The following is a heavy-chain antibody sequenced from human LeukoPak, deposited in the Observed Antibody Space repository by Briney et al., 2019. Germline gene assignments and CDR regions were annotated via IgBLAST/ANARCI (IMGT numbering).Heavy chain of an antibody. D-gene: IGHD6-13*01. CDR3: ARADSSSWYGSFYYYYGMDV. CDR2: ISSSSSTI. V-gene: IGHV3-48*01. Sequence: GGSLRLSCAASGFTFSSYSMNWVRQAPGKGLEWVSYISSSSSTIYYADSVKGRFTISRDNAKNSLHLQMNSLRAEDTAVYYCARADSSSWYGSFYYYYGMDVWGQGTTVTVSS. J-gene: IGHJ6*02. CDR1: GFTFSSYS.